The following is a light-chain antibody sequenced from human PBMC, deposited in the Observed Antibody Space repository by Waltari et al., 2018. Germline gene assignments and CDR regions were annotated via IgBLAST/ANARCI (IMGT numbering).Light chain of an antibody. CDR2: DAS. J-gene: IGKJ1*01. CDR1: QSVSTY. CDR3: QQSYDTPRT. Sequence: EILLTQSPATLPLSPGERATLSCRASQSVSTYLVWYQQKPGQAPRLLIYDASNRATGIPARFSGSGSGTDFTLTISSLQLEDFATYYCQQSYDTPRTFGQGTKVEVK. V-gene: IGKV3-11*01.